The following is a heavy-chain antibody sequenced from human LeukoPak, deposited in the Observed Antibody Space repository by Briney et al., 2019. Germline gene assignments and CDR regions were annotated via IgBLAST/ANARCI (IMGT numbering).Heavy chain of an antibody. V-gene: IGHV4-34*01. D-gene: IGHD3-9*01. CDR1: GGSFSGHY. J-gene: IGHJ4*02. CDR2: INHSGST. Sequence: PSETLSLTCAVYGGSFSGHYWSRIRQPPGKGLEWIGEINHSGSTNYNPSLKSRVTISVDTSKNQFSLKLSSVTAADTAVYYCARQTIGGGLRYFARPPEYYFDYWGQGTLVTVSS. CDR3: ARQTIGGGLRYFARPPEYYFDY.